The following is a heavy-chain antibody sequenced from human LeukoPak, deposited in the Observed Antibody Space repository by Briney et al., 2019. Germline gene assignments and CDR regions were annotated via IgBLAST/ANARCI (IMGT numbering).Heavy chain of an antibody. J-gene: IGHJ4*02. Sequence: SETLSLTCTVSGGSISSYYWSWIRQPPGKGLEWIGYIYYSGSTNYNPSLKSRVTISVDTSRNQFSLKLSSVTAADTAVYYCATGESNGFDYWGQETLVTVSS. CDR3: ATGESNGFDY. CDR2: IYYSGST. CDR1: GGSISSYY. V-gene: IGHV4-59*01. D-gene: IGHD7-27*01.